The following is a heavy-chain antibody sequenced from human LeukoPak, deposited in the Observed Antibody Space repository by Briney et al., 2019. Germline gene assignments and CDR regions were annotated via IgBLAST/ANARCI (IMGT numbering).Heavy chain of an antibody. CDR1: GGSFSDYY. V-gene: IGHV4-34*01. Sequence: SETLSLTCDIYGGSFSDYYRTWIRQPPGKGLEWIGEIHYSGSATYNPSLESRVTISVDTSKNQFSLKMNSVTAADTAVYYCARGQWFRAFWSRGTPVTVSS. D-gene: IGHD3-10*01. J-gene: IGHJ4*02. CDR2: IHYSGSA. CDR3: ARGQWFRAF.